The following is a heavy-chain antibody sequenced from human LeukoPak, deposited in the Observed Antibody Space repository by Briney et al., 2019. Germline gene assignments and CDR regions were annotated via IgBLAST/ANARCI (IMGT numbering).Heavy chain of an antibody. D-gene: IGHD6-13*01. CDR1: RYTFTSYY. CDR2: INPSGGST. V-gene: IGHV1-46*01. CDR3: ARDIAAAGPIDY. Sequence: ASVKVSCKASRYTFTSYYMHWVRQAPGQGLEWMGIINPSGGSTSYAQKFQGIVTMTRDTSTSTAYMELSSLRSEDTAVYYCARDIAAAGPIDYWGQGTLVTVSS. J-gene: IGHJ4*02.